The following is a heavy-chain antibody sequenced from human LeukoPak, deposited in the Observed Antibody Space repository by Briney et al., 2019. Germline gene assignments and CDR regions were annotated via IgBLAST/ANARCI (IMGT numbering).Heavy chain of an antibody. CDR2: ISSSSSTI. Sequence: PGGSLRLSCATSGFSFSSYWMSWVRQAPGKGLEWVSYISSSSSTIYYADSVKGRFTISRDNAKNSLYLQMNSLRAEDTAVYYCARGGYSNYYGVDYWGQGTLVTVSS. CDR3: ARGGYSNYYGVDY. V-gene: IGHV3-48*01. CDR1: GFSFSSYW. D-gene: IGHD4-11*01. J-gene: IGHJ4*02.